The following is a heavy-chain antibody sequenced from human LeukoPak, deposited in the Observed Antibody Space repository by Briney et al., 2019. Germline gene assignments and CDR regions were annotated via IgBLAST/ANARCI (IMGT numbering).Heavy chain of an antibody. CDR3: AKDSTVQLTFDY. CDR1: GFTFSSYA. V-gene: IGHV3-23*01. CDR2: ISGSGGST. J-gene: IGHJ4*02. Sequence: PGGSLRLSCAASGFTFSSYAMSWVRQAPGKGLEWVSAISGSGGSTYYADSVKGRFTISRDNSKNTLYLQMNSLRAEDTAVCYCAKDSTVQLTFDYWGQGTLVTVSS. D-gene: IGHD5-18*01.